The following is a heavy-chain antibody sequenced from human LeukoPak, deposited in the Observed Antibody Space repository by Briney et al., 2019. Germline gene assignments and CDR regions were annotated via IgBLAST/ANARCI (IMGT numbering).Heavy chain of an antibody. CDR2: IYPGDSDA. CDR1: GYSFTNYW. CDR3: ARRRDLYSGSYYPFDY. V-gene: IGHV5-51*01. D-gene: IGHD1-26*01. Sequence: GESLKISCRGSGYSFTNYWIGWVRQMPGKGLKWMGIIYPGDSDARYSPSFQGQVTISADKSISTAYLQWSSLKASDTAMYYCARRRDLYSGSYYPFDYWGQGTLVTVSS. J-gene: IGHJ4*02.